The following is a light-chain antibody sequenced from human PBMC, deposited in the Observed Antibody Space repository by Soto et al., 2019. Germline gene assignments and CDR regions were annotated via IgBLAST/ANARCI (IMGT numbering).Light chain of an antibody. V-gene: IGKV1-39*01. J-gene: IGKJ5*01. CDR3: QQSYSTPIT. CDR2: AAS. CDR1: QSISSY. Sequence: DIQMTQSPSSLSASVGDRVTITCRASQSISSYLNWYQQKPGKAPKLLIYAASSLHSGVPSRFSGSGSGTDFTLTISSLQPEDSATYYCQQSYSTPITFGQGTRLEIK.